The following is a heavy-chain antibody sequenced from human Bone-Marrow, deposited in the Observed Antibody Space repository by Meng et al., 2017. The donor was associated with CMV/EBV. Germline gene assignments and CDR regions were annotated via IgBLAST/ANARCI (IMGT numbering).Heavy chain of an antibody. J-gene: IGHJ4*02. CDR2: INHSGSP. V-gene: IGHV4-34*01. CDR1: GGSSSGHY. CDR3: TGYQLLGSISDYDY. D-gene: IGHD2-2*01. Sequence: HVDLLRWGHGLLQPCATLSPTYGAYGGSSSGHYGSWIRQAPGKGLEWMWEINHSGSPNSNPSLKSRRIISVDTAKNKFSLKLISGTAADAAVYYCTGYQLLGSISDYDYWGQGTLVTVFS.